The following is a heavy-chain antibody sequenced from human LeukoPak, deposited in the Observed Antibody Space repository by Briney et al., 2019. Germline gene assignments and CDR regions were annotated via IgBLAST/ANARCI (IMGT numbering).Heavy chain of an antibody. CDR1: GFTFDDYA. D-gene: IGHD2-15*01. Sequence: GGSLRLSCAASGFTFDDYAMHWVRQAPGKGLEWVSGISWNSGSIGYADSVKGRFTISRDNAKNSLYLQMNSLRAEDTALYYCAKDKDCSGGSFYTLYAFDIWGQGTMVTVSS. V-gene: IGHV3-9*01. CDR2: ISWNSGSI. J-gene: IGHJ3*02. CDR3: AKDKDCSGGSFYTLYAFDI.